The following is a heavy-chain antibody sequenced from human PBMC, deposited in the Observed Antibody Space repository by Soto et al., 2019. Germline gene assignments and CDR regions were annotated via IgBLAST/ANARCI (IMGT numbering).Heavy chain of an antibody. CDR2: INPNDATT. D-gene: IGHD3-3*01. CDR3: TRSITRFSAWSFDY. Sequence: ASVKVSCKASGYSLYSYYIFWVRQAPGQGLEWMGIINPNDATTSYAQKWQGRVTMTRETSTSTVYMELRSLRSDDTAVYYCTRSITRFSAWSFDYWGQGPLVTVSS. V-gene: IGHV1-46*02. J-gene: IGHJ4*02. CDR1: GYSLYSYY.